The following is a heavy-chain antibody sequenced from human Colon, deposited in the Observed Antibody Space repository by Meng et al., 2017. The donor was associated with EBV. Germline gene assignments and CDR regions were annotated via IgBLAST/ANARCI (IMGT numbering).Heavy chain of an antibody. J-gene: IGHJ4*02. V-gene: IGHV4-4*02. CDR3: ARGGYYSFDY. CDR2: IYHSGST. Sequence: QVASEGSGPGLGEASETLSLTCAVSGGSISSVYWWTWVRQSPGKGLEWIGEIYHSGSTNYNPSLKSRVTISVDKSKNQFSLKLTSVTAADTAVYYCARGGYYSFDYWGQRTLVTVSS. D-gene: IGHD5-18*01. CDR1: GGSISSVYW.